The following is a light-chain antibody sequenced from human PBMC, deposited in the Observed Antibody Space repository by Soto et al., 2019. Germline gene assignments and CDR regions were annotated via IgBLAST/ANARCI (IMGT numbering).Light chain of an antibody. V-gene: IGKV3-11*01. CDR3: QQRSNWPPYP. CDR2: DAS. Sequence: EIVLTQSPATLSLSPGERATLSCRASQSVNSYLAWYQQKPGQAPRLLIYDASTRATGIPARFSGSVSGTDFTLTISSLEPEEFAVYYCQQRSNWPPYPFGQGTKLEIK. CDR1: QSVNSY. J-gene: IGKJ2*01.